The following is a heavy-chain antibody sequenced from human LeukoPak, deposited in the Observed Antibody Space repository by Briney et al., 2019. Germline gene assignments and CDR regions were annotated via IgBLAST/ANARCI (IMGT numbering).Heavy chain of an antibody. J-gene: IGHJ4*02. CDR2: INPSGGST. Sequence: ASVKVSCKASGYTFTSYYMHWVRQAPGQGLEWMGIINPSGGSTSYAQKFQGRVTMTRDTSTSTVYMELSSLRSEDTAVYYCAREYTIFGVVTSFDCWGQGTLVTVSS. V-gene: IGHV1-46*01. CDR3: AREYTIFGVVTSFDC. D-gene: IGHD3-3*01. CDR1: GYTFTSYY.